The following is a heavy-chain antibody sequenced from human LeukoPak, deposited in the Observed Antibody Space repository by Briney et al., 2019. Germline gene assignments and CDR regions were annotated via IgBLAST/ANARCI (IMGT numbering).Heavy chain of an antibody. CDR1: GFAFRDYW. V-gene: IGHV3-7*01. Sequence: PGGSLRLSCAASGFAFRDYWMNWVRQAPGKGLEWVANINLGGSVILYVDSVKGRFTASRDNAENSVSLQMNSLRAEVTAVYYCAAWGLHNYWGQGTLVTVSS. D-gene: IGHD7-27*01. CDR2: INLGGSVI. CDR3: AAWGLHNY. J-gene: IGHJ4*02.